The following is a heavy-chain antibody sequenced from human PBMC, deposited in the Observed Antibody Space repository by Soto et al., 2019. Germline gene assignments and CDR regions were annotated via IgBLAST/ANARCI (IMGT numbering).Heavy chain of an antibody. D-gene: IGHD6-13*01. J-gene: IGHJ4*02. CDR1: GGSISSSSYY. CDR3: ARQGRAAASFDY. V-gene: IGHV4-39*01. CDR2: IYYSGST. Sequence: QLQLQESGPGLVKPSETLSLTCTVSGGSISSSSYYWGWIRQPPGKGLEWIGSIYYSGSTYYNPSLKSRITISVDTSKNQFTMKLSSVTAADTAVYYCARQGRAAASFDYWGQGTLVTVSS.